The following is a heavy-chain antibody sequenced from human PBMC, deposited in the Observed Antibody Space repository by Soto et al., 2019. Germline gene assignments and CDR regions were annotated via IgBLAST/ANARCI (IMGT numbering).Heavy chain of an antibody. J-gene: IGHJ4*02. CDR1: GFAFISYA. CDR3: AKIKPAPGY. Sequence: WGSLRLSCAASGFAFISYAMILVRQAPGKGLEWVSAISGSGGSTYYADSVKGRFTISRDNSKNTLYLQMNSLRAEDTAVYYCAKIKPAPGYWGQGTLVTVSS. V-gene: IGHV3-23*01. CDR2: ISGSGGST.